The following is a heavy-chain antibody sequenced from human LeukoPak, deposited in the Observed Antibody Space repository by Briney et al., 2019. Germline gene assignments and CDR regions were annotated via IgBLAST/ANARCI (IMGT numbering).Heavy chain of an antibody. J-gene: IGHJ3*02. CDR1: EFTFSDYY. CDR3: ATNYDILTGSPKDDAFDI. Sequence: GGSLRLSCAASEFTFSDYYMSWIRQAPGKGLEWVSYISSSSSSYTNYADSVKGRFTISRDNAKNSLYLQMNSLRAEDTAVYYCATNYDILTGSPKDDAFDIWGQGTMVTVSS. V-gene: IGHV3-11*03. D-gene: IGHD3-9*01. CDR2: ISSSSSSYT.